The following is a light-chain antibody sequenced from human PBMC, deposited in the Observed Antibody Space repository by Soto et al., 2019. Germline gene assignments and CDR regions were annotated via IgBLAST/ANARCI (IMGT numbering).Light chain of an antibody. CDR1: QSVSSN. Sequence: EIVMTQSPATLSVSPGERATLSCRANQSVSSNLAWYQQKPGQAPRLLISGASTRATDIPDRFSGSGSGTEFTLTISSLQSEDFAVYYCQEYNNWPALTFGGGTKVEIK. CDR2: GAS. CDR3: QEYNNWPALT. V-gene: IGKV3-15*01. J-gene: IGKJ4*01.